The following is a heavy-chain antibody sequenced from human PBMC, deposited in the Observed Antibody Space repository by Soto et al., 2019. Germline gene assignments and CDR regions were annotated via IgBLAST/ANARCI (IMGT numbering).Heavy chain of an antibody. J-gene: IGHJ4*02. CDR3: VRDLAGGGLDFDS. V-gene: IGHV4-4*02. D-gene: IGHD2-15*01. CDR1: GASVTDNYW. CDR2: IYHSGTT. Sequence: QVQLQESGPGLVKPSGTLSLTCAVSGASVTDNYWWTWVRQPPGKGLEWVGEIYHSGTTHYNPSLKSLVTISVDKSKNEFSLKLTSVTTADTAVYYCVRDLAGGGLDFDSGGQGSLVTVSS.